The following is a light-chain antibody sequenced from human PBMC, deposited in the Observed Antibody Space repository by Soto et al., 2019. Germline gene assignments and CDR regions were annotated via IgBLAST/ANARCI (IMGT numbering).Light chain of an antibody. CDR2: WAS. CDR1: QSVLYSPNNKNY. V-gene: IGKV4-1*01. Sequence: DIVMTQSPDSLAVSLGERASINCKSSQSVLYSPNNKNYLAWYQQKPGQPPKLLIYWASTRQSGVPDRFSGSGSGTDFTLTISSLQTEDVAVYDCQQYYNTLWTFGQGTKVEIK. J-gene: IGKJ1*01. CDR3: QQYYNTLWT.